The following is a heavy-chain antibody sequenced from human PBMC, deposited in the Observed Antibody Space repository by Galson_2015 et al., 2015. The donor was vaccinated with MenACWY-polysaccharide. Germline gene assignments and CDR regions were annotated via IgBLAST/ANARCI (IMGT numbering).Heavy chain of an antibody. CDR1: GITFSDYR. J-gene: IGHJ4*02. Sequence: SLRLSCAASGITFSDYRMTWVRQAPGKGLEWVSTISESGKNIFYADSVKGRFTISRDNSKNTLYLQMNSLRAEDTAIYYCAKRLVAAGMGLSWGQGTLVTVSS. V-gene: IGHV3-23*01. D-gene: IGHD6-13*01. CDR2: ISESGKNI. CDR3: AKRLVAAGMGLS.